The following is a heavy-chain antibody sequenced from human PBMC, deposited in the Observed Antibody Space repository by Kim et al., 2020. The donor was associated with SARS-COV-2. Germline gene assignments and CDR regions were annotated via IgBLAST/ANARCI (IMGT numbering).Heavy chain of an antibody. CDR3: ARDIMATN. CDR2: IYYTGQT. D-gene: IGHD2-8*01. J-gene: IGHJ4*02. CDR1: GGSISYYY. Sequence: SETLSLTCTVSGGSISYYYWSWIRQPPGKGLEWIGFIYYTGQTNYNPSLRSRVTISLDTSQMQFSLKLDSVTAADTAVYYCARDIMATNWGLGTLVSVS. V-gene: IGHV4-59*13.